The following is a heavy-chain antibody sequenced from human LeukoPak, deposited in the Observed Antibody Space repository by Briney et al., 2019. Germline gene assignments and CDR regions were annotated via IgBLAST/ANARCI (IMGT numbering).Heavy chain of an antibody. D-gene: IGHD2-8*02. CDR3: ARGLPGYWFDY. CDR2: IGTVGDT. Sequence: PGGSLRLSCAASGFTFSSYDMHWVRQPTGKRLEWVSGIGTVGDTYYPGSVKGRFTISRENAKNSLYLQMNSLRAGDTAVYFCARGLPGYWFDYWGQGTLVTVSS. J-gene: IGHJ4*02. V-gene: IGHV3-13*01. CDR1: GFTFSSYD.